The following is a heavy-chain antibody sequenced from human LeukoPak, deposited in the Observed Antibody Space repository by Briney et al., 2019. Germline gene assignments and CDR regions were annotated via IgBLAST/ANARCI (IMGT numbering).Heavy chain of an antibody. CDR2: IYHTGST. V-gene: IGHV4-38-2*01. Sequence: SETLSLTCGVSGYSISRGYYWAWIRQPPGKGLEWIGTIYHTGSTYYTPSLGSRVTISVDTSKNEFSLNLNSVTAADTAVYYCARAGWIITSGIDYWGQGALVILSS. D-gene: IGHD3-10*01. J-gene: IGHJ4*02. CDR1: GYSISRGYY. CDR3: ARAGWIITSGIDY.